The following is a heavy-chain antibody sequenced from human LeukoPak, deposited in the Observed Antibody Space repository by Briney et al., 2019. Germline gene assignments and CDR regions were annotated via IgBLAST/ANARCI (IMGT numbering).Heavy chain of an antibody. CDR3: ARRPMTTVTTPDY. CDR2: INRSGST. D-gene: IGHD4-17*01. J-gene: IGHJ4*02. V-gene: IGHV4-34*01. CDR1: GGSFSGYY. Sequence: PSETLSLTCAVYGGSFSGYYWSWIRQPPGKGLEWIGEINRSGSTNYNPSLKSRVTISVDTCKNQFSLKLSSVTAADTAVYYCARRPMTTVTTPDYWGQGTLVTVSS.